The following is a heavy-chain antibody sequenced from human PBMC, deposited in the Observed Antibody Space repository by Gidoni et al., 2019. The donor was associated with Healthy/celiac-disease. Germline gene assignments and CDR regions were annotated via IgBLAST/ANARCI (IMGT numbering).Heavy chain of an antibody. D-gene: IGHD6-13*01. Sequence: EVQLVESGGGLVKPGGSLRLSCAASGFTFSNAWMSWVRQAPGKGLEWVGRIKSKTDGGTTDYAAPVKGRFTISRDDSKNTLYLQMNSLKTEDTAVYYCTTESSSWYDFDYWGQGTLVTVSS. CDR3: TTESSSWYDFDY. J-gene: IGHJ4*02. V-gene: IGHV3-15*01. CDR1: GFTFSNAW. CDR2: IKSKTDGGTT.